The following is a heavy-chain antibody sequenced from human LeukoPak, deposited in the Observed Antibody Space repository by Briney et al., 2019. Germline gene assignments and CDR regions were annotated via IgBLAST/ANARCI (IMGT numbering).Heavy chain of an antibody. CDR1: GGTFISYA. CDR3: ARGEQQLPLRYYYGMDV. V-gene: IGHV1-69*13. J-gene: IGHJ6*02. D-gene: IGHD6-13*01. Sequence: ASVKVSCKASGGTFISYAISWVRQAPGQGLEWMGGIIPIFGTANYAQKFQGRVTITAEESTSTAYMELSSLRSEDTAVYYCARGEQQLPLRYYYGMDVWGQGTTVTVSS. CDR2: IIPIFGTA.